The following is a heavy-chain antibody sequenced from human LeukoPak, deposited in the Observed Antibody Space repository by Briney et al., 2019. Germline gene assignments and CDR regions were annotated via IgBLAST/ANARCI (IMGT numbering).Heavy chain of an antibody. CDR1: GFTVSCNY. D-gene: IGHD6-13*01. Sequence: GGSLRLSCVASGFTVSCNYMSWVRQAPGKGLEWVSVIYSGGSTYYADSVKGRFTISRDNSKNTLYLQMNSLRAEDTAVYYCARVHIAEDYWGQGTLVTVSS. CDR2: IYSGGST. V-gene: IGHV3-53*01. CDR3: ARVHIAEDY. J-gene: IGHJ4*02.